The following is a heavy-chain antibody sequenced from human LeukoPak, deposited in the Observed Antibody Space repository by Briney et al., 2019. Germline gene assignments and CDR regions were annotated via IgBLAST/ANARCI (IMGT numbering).Heavy chain of an antibody. CDR2: KYARGDS. CDR3: ARGRYCSADVCTGGDSFDI. CDR1: GGSISNYY. V-gene: IGHV4-4*07. Sequence: SETLSLTCTASGGSISNYYWSWIRQPAGKGLEWIGRKYARGDSNYNPPLQSRFTMSVDTSKNQLSLKLRSVTAADRAVYYCARGRYCSADVCTGGDSFDIWGQGTMVSVSS. D-gene: IGHD2-15*01. J-gene: IGHJ3*02.